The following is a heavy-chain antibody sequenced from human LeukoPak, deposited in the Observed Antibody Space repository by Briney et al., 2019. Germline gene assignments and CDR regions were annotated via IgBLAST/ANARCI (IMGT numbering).Heavy chain of an antibody. V-gene: IGHV3-30*18. Sequence: PGRSLRLSCAASGFTFSSYGMHWVRQAPGKGLEWVAVISYDGSNKYYADSVKGRFTISRGNSKNTLYLQMNSLRAEDTAVYYCAKRSMAVAGTDYWGQGTLVTVSS. J-gene: IGHJ4*02. D-gene: IGHD6-19*01. CDR3: AKRSMAVAGTDY. CDR2: ISYDGSNK. CDR1: GFTFSSYG.